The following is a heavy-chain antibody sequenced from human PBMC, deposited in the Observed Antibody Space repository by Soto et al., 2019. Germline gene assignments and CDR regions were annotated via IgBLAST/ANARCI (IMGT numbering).Heavy chain of an antibody. Sequence: SAALSLTSTVSGGSISSDYWTWVRQPPGKGLEWIGYRYYSGTAKYNSSLKSRVTISVDTSKNQFYLKLSSVTVADTAVYYCARLSVADWFDPWGQGIQVTVSS. J-gene: IGHJ5*02. CDR1: GGSISSDY. D-gene: IGHD2-15*01. CDR3: ARLSVADWFDP. V-gene: IGHV4-59*01. CDR2: RYYSGTA.